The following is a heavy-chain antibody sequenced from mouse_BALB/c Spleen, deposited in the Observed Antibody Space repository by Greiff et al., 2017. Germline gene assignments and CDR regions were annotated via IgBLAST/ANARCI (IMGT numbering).Heavy chain of an antibody. D-gene: IGHD2-10*02. CDR1: GYTFTSYW. CDR2: IYPGSGST. CDR3: TRKYVNYDYAMDY. V-gene: IGHV1S22*01. J-gene: IGHJ4*01. Sequence: LQQPGSELVRPGASVKLSCKASGYTFTSYWMHWVKQRPGQGLEWIGNIYPGSGSTNYDEKFKSKATLTVDTSSSTAYMQLSSLTSEDSAVYYCTRKYVNYDYAMDYWGQGTSVTVSS.